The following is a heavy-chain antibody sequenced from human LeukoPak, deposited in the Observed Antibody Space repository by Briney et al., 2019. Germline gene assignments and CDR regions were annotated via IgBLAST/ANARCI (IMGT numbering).Heavy chain of an antibody. CDR3: ASSTRAVAGNFDY. D-gene: IGHD6-19*01. CDR1: GFTFSSYA. Sequence: GGSLRLSCAASGFTFSSYAMSWVRQAPGKGLEWVSAISGSGGCTYYADSVKGRFTISRDNSKNTLYLQMNSLRAEDTAVYYCASSTRAVAGNFDYWGQGTLVTVSS. J-gene: IGHJ4*02. CDR2: ISGSGGCT. V-gene: IGHV3-23*01.